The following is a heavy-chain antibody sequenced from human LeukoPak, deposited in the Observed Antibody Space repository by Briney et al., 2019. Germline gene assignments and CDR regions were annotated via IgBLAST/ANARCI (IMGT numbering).Heavy chain of an antibody. D-gene: IGHD2-8*02. V-gene: IGHV1-46*01. Sequence: GASVKVSCKASGYTFTNYCMHLVRQAPGQGLEWMGLINPTGTGTNYAQKFRGRVTLTRDTSTTTVYMELSSLRSEDSAVYYCAREESGGYFDYWGQGTLVTVSS. J-gene: IGHJ4*02. CDR3: AREESGGYFDY. CDR2: INPTGTGT. CDR1: GYTFTNYC.